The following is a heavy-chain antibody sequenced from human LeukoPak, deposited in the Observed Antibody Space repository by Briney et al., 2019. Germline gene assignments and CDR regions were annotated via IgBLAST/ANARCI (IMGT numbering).Heavy chain of an antibody. Sequence: GESLRLSCAASGFTFSDHIMNWVRQLPGKRLEWVAYVSGSGSTVYYADSVKGRFTISRDNGMSSLYLQMNSLRVEDTALYYCVRQFASWGQGTLVTVSS. CDR3: VRQFAS. V-gene: IGHV3-48*01. CDR2: VSGSGSTV. CDR1: GFTFSDHI. J-gene: IGHJ4*02.